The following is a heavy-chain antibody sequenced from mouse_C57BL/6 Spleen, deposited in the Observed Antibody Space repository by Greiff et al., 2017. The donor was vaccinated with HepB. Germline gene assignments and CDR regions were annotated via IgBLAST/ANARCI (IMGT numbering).Heavy chain of an antibody. CDR2: IYPGDGDT. J-gene: IGHJ4*01. V-gene: IGHV1-80*01. CDR3: ARLEREYYAMDY. CDR1: GYAFSSYW. Sequence: VKLQESGAELVKPGASVKISCKASGYAFSSYWMNWVKQRPGKGLEWIGQIYPGDGDTNYNGKFKGKATLTADKSSSTAYMQLSSLTSEDSAVYFCARLEREYYAMDYWGQGTSVTVSS.